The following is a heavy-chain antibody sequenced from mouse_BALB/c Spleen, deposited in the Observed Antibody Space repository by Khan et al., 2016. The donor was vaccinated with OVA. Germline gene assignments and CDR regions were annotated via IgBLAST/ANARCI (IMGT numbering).Heavy chain of an antibody. Sequence: EVQLQESGPGLVKPSQSLSLTCTVTGYSITSDYAWNWIRQFPGNKLEWMGYISYSGHTSYNPSPKSRISITRDTSKNQFFLQLNSVTTEATATYYCARSVTITTVVATDFDYWGQGTTLTVSS. CDR3: ARSVTITTVVATDFDY. V-gene: IGHV3-2*02. CDR2: ISYSGHT. D-gene: IGHD1-1*01. J-gene: IGHJ2*01. CDR1: GYSITSDYA.